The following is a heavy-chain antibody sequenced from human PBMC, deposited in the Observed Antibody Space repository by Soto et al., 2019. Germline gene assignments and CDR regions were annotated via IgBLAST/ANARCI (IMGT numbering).Heavy chain of an antibody. D-gene: IGHD3-16*01. Sequence: GGSLRLSCAASGFTFSSYAMSWVRQAPGKGLEWVSAISGSGGSKYYADSVKGPFTISRDKSKNTLYLKMNSLRAEDTAVYYCAKVNRTAYVSDSFDIWGQGTMVTVSS. J-gene: IGHJ3*02. CDR2: ISGSGGSK. CDR1: GFTFSSYA. V-gene: IGHV3-23*01. CDR3: AKVNRTAYVSDSFDI.